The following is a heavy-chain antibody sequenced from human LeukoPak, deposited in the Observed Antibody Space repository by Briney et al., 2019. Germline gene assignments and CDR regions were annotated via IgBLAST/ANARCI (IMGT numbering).Heavy chain of an antibody. CDR1: KFTFSTFS. J-gene: IGHJ4*02. V-gene: IGHV3-23*01. Sequence: PGGSLRLSCAASKFTFSTFSMSWVRQAPGKGLEWVSSISGSGGYTYYADSVKGRFTISRDNSKNTLFLQMNSLRAEDTAVYYCAKDEWDIVVVPASILDYWGQGTLVTVSS. D-gene: IGHD2-2*01. CDR3: AKDEWDIVVVPASILDY. CDR2: ISGSGGYT.